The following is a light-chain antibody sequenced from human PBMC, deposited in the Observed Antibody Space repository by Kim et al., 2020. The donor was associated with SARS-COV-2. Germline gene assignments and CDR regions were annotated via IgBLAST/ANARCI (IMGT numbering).Light chain of an antibody. CDR2: AAS. J-gene: IGKJ2*01. CDR1: QDVSNW. V-gene: IGKV1-12*01. Sequence: DIQLTQSPPSVSASVGDRVTITCRASQDVSNWLAWYQQRPGKAPKLLIYAASILRPGVPSRFSGSGSGTYFSLTISSLQPEDLAAYYCQQANSFPYTFDQVTKLDIK. CDR3: QQANSFPYT.